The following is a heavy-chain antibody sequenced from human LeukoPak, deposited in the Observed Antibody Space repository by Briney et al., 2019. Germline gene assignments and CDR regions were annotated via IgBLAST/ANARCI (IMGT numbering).Heavy chain of an antibody. Sequence: GGSLRLSCAASGFTFSSYAMHWVRQAPGKGLEWVAVISYDGSNKYYADSVKGRFTISRDNSKNTLYLQMNSLRAEDTAVYYCARENDILTGYGPLDYWGQGTLVTVSS. J-gene: IGHJ4*02. CDR1: GFTFSSYA. D-gene: IGHD3-9*01. CDR3: ARENDILTGYGPLDY. V-gene: IGHV3-30-3*01. CDR2: ISYDGSNK.